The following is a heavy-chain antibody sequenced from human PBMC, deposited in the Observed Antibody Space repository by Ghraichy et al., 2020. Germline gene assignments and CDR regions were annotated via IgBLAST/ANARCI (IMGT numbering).Heavy chain of an antibody. V-gene: IGHV4-39*01. CDR3: ATIYDTTGYA. Sequence: SETLSLTCTVSGGSISSSNYYWGWIGQSPGKGLDWVGSLHYSGGAYDNPSLKSRSTISVDSSRNQLSLQVTSVTAADTAVYYCATIYDTTGYAWGQGSLVTVSP. CDR2: LHYSGGA. CDR1: GGSISSSNYY. D-gene: IGHD3-22*01. J-gene: IGHJ5*02.